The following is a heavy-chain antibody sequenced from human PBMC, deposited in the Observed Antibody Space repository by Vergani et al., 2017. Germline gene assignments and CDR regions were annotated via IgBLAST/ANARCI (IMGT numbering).Heavy chain of an antibody. CDR1: GFTFSNAW. D-gene: IGHD1-7*01. CDR3: TTSYNWNYEGVGFQPFDP. J-gene: IGHJ5*02. CDR2: IKSKTDGGTT. V-gene: IGHV3-15*01. Sequence: EVQLVESGGGLVKPGGSLRLSCAASGFTFSNAWMSWVRQAPGKGLEWVGRIKSKTDGGTTDYAAPVKGRFTISRDDSKTTLYLQMNSLKTEDTAVYYCTTSYNWNYEGVGFQPFDPWGQGTLVTVSS.